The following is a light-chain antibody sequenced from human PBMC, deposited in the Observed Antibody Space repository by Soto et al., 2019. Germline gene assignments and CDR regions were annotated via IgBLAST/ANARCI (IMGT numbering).Light chain of an antibody. CDR3: QQLNSSPYT. J-gene: IGKJ2*01. CDR1: QGINSY. V-gene: IGKV1-9*01. CDR2: GAS. Sequence: IQLTQPPSSLSESIGDRVTITCRASQGINSYLAWYQQKPGKAPKLLIYGASTLQSGVPSRFSGSGSGTDFTLTISSLQPEDFASYYCQQLNSSPYTFGQGTKLEIK.